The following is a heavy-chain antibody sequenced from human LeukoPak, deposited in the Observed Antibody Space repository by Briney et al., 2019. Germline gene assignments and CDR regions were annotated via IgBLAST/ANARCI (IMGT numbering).Heavy chain of an antibody. J-gene: IGHJ4*02. Sequence: ASVKVSCKASGYTFTSYGISWVRQAPGQGLEWMGWISAYAQKFQGRVTMTTDTSTSTAYMELRSLRSDDTAVYYLARRFNYYDSSGYYEGFYFDYWGQGTLVTVSS. CDR3: ARRFNYYDSSGYYEGFYFDY. V-gene: IGHV1-18*01. D-gene: IGHD3-22*01. CDR2: ISAY. CDR1: GYTFTSYG.